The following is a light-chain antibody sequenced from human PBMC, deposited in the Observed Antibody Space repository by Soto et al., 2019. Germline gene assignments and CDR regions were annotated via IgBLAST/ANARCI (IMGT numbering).Light chain of an antibody. CDR2: WAS. V-gene: IGKV4-1*01. CDR3: QQYYTSWWT. Sequence: DIVMTQSPDSLAVSLGERATIKCKSSQRVLSTSNNKNFLAWYQQKPGQPPRLLIYWASTRESGVPDRFSGGGSGTDFTLTISSLQAEDVAVYYCQQYYTSWWTFGQGTKVEIK. J-gene: IGKJ1*01. CDR1: QRVLSTSNNKNF.